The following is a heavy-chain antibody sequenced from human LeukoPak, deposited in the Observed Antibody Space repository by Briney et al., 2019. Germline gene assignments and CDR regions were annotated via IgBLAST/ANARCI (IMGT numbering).Heavy chain of an antibody. V-gene: IGHV4-34*01. CDR3: ARGPQEGFLGAAGSTGWFDP. J-gene: IGHJ5*02. D-gene: IGHD3-3*01. Sequence: PSETLSLTCAVYGGSFSGYYWSWIRQPPGKGLEWIGEINHSGSTNYNPSLKSRVTISVDTSKNQFSLKLSSVTAADTAVYYCARGPQEGFLGAAGSTGWFDPWGQGTLVTVSS. CDR2: INHSGST. CDR1: GGSFSGYY.